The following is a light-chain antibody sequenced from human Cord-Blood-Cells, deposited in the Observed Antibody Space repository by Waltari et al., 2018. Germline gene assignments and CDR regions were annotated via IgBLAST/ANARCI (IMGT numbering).Light chain of an antibody. CDR2: WAS. V-gene: IGKV4-1*01. Sequence: DIVMTQSPDSLAVSLGERATINCKSSQSVLYSSNNKNYLAWYQQKPGQPPKLLIYWASTREAWVPERVSGSWSGTGFTLTINSLQAEDVAVYYCQQYYSTPLTFGGGTKVEIK. J-gene: IGKJ4*01. CDR3: QQYYSTPLT. CDR1: QSVLYSSNNKNY.